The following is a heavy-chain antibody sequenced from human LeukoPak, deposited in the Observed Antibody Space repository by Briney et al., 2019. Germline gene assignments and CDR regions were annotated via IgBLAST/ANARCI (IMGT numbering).Heavy chain of an antibody. CDR1: GFTFSSYW. CDR3: AKAAREYQLPQGMDV. CDR2: ISYDGSNK. D-gene: IGHD2-2*01. Sequence: GGSLRLSCAASGFTFSSYWMHWVRQAPGKGLEWVAVISYDGSNKYYADSVKGRFTISRDNSKNTLYLQMNSLRAEDTAVYYCAKAAREYQLPQGMDVWGQGTTVTVSS. J-gene: IGHJ6*02. V-gene: IGHV3-30*18.